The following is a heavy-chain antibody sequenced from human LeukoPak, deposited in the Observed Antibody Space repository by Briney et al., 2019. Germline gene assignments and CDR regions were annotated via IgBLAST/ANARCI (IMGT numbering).Heavy chain of an antibody. CDR2: ISGSGSGT. CDR3: AKGVGATSFKVFDY. J-gene: IGHJ4*02. D-gene: IGHD1-26*01. V-gene: IGHV3-23*01. Sequence: QPGGSLRLSCAASGFTFSSYAMNWVRQAPGKGLEWDSGISGSGSGTYYADSVKGRFTISRDNSKNTLYLQMNSLRADDTAVYYCAKGVGATSFKVFDYWGQGTLVTVSS. CDR1: GFTFSSYA.